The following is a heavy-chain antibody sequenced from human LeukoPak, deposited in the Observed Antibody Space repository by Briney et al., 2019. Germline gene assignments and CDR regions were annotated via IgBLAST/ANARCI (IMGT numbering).Heavy chain of an antibody. D-gene: IGHD6-13*01. Sequence: ASVKVSCKASGGTFGSSAISWVRQAPGQGLEWMGGVIPIFGTANYAQKFQGRVTITTDESTSTAYMELSSLRSEDTAVYYCAIRIAAALVFGEQLYYFDYWGQGTLVTVSS. CDR1: GGTFGSSA. CDR3: AIRIAAALVFGEQLYYFDY. J-gene: IGHJ4*02. CDR2: VIPIFGTA. V-gene: IGHV1-69*05.